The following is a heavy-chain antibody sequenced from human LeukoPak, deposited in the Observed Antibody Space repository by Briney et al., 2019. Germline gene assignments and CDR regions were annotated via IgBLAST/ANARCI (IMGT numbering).Heavy chain of an antibody. D-gene: IGHD6-13*01. Sequence: GGSLRLSCAASGFTFSDYWMHWGRQVPGTGLVWVSHINSDGSSTSYADSVKGRFTISRDNAKNTLYLQMNSLRAEDTAVYYCARGLIVAAGTDYWGQGTLVTVSS. J-gene: IGHJ4*02. CDR2: INSDGSST. CDR1: GFTFSDYW. V-gene: IGHV3-74*01. CDR3: ARGLIVAAGTDY.